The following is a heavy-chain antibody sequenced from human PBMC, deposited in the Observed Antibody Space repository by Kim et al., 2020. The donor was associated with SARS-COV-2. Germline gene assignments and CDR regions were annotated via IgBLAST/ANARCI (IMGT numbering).Heavy chain of an antibody. CDR3: ARRSRGNVVRGAWYYYGMDV. CDR1: GFTFSSYS. Sequence: GGSLRLSCAASGFTFSSYSMNWVRQAPGKGLEWVSSISSSSSYIYYADSVKGRFTISRDNAKNSLYLQMNSLRAEDTAVYYCARRSRGNVVRGAWYYYGMDVWGQGTTVTVSS. D-gene: IGHD3-10*01. CDR2: ISSSSSYI. V-gene: IGHV3-21*01. J-gene: IGHJ6*02.